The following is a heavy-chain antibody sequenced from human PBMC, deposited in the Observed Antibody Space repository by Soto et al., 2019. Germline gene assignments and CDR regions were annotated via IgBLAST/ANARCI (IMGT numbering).Heavy chain of an antibody. CDR2: IYPDDSDT. V-gene: IGHV5-51*01. Sequence: PGESLKISCKGSGYSFPKYYIGWVRQMPGKDLEWMAIIYPDDSDTRYSPSFQGQVTISADKSISTAYLQWSSLKASDTAMYYCVLMGFSGDGYLSYYYYGMDVWGQGTTVTVSS. D-gene: IGHD2-21*01. CDR3: VLMGFSGDGYLSYYYYGMDV. CDR1: GYSFPKYY. J-gene: IGHJ6*02.